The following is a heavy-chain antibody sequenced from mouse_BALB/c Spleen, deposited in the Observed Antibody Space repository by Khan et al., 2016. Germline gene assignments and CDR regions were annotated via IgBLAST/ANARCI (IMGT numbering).Heavy chain of an antibody. CDR1: GYSFTGHY. Sequence: VQLKESGPDLVKPGASVKISCKASGYSFTGHYMYWVKQSHGKSLEWIGRVNPNNGDTSSNHKFKGKAILTVDTSSSTAYMELRRLTSEDSAVYYCANDAMDYWGQGTSLTVSS. CDR2: VNPNNGDT. CDR3: ANDAMDY. J-gene: IGHJ4*01. V-gene: IGHV1-26*01.